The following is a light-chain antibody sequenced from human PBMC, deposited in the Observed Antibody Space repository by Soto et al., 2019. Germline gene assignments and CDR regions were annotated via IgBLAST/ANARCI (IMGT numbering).Light chain of an antibody. J-gene: IGKJ5*01. Sequence: EIVLTQSPGTLSLSPGERATLSFRASQSVSSSYLAWYQQKPGQAPRLLIYDASSRATGVPARFSGSGAGTDFSLTISSLEPEDVAVYYCQQRSQWPPMTFGQGTRLEIK. V-gene: IGKV3D-20*02. CDR3: QQRSQWPPMT. CDR1: QSVSSSY. CDR2: DAS.